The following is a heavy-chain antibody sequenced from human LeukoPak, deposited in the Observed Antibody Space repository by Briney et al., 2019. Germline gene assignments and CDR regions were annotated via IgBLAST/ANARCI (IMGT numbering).Heavy chain of an antibody. CDR1: GGSISSYY. CDR2: IYYSGST. J-gene: IGHJ4*02. CDR3: ARGSARITMVRGVIMGYFDY. Sequence: SETLSLTCTVSGGSISSYYWSWIRQPPGKGLEWIGYIYYSGSTNYNPSLKSRVTISVDTSKNQFSLKLSSVTAADTAVYYCARGSARITMVRGVIMGYFDYWGQGTLVTVSS. D-gene: IGHD3-10*01. V-gene: IGHV4-59*01.